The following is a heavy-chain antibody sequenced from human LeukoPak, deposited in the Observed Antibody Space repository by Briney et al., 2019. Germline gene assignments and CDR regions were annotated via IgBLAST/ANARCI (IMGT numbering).Heavy chain of an antibody. CDR3: ARDQYDTWSRRGNFDS. V-gene: IGHV3-7*03. CDR2: IKLDGSEK. CDR1: GFTFSNFW. J-gene: IGHJ4*02. D-gene: IGHD3-3*01. Sequence: PGGSLRPSCTASGFTFSNFWMGWVRQAPGKGLEWVANIKLDGSEKNYVDSVKGRFTISRDNTKNSLYLQMNSLRVEDTAVFYCARDQYDTWSRRGNFDSWGQGTLVIVSS.